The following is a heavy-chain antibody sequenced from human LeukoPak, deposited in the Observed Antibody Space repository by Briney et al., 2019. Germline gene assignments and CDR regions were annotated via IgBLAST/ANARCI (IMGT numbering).Heavy chain of an antibody. V-gene: IGHV3-30*04. CDR1: GFTFSSYA. CDR2: ISYDGSNK. CDR3: AKAGNLGGSNYLYYYYYMDV. Sequence: GGSLRLSCAASGFTFSSYAMHWVRQAPGKGLEWVAVISYDGSNKYYADSVKGRFTISRDNSKNTLYPQMNSLRAEDTAVYYCAKAGNLGGSNYLYYYYYMDVWGKGTTVTISS. J-gene: IGHJ6*03. D-gene: IGHD1-26*01.